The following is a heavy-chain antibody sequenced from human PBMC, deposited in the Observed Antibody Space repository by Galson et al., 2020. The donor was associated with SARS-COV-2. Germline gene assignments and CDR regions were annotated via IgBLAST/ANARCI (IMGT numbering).Heavy chain of an antibody. CDR1: GFTFSTYA. V-gene: IGHV3-30-3*01. J-gene: IGHJ4*02. Sequence: GGSLRLSCAASGFTFSTYALHWVRQAPGKGLELVAVVSYDGTNKYYADSVKGRFTISRDNAKNSLYLQMNSLRVEDTALYYCSSYCPRTSCYKGASDHWGQGTLVTVSS. D-gene: IGHD2-2*01. CDR3: SSYCPRTSCYKGASDH. CDR2: VSYDGTNK.